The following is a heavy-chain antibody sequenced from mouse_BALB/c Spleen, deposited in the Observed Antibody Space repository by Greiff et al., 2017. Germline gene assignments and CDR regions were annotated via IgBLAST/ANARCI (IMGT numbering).Heavy chain of an antibody. CDR1: GYTFTSYV. Sequence: VQLKESGPELVKPGASVKMSCKASGYTFTSYVMHWVKQKPGQGLEWIGYINPYNDGTKYNEKFKGKATLTSDKSSSTAYMELSSLTSEDSAVYYCAPLTGRWYFDVWGAGTTVTVSS. D-gene: IGHD4-1*01. CDR3: APLTGRWYFDV. J-gene: IGHJ1*01. V-gene: IGHV1-14*01. CDR2: INPYNDGT.